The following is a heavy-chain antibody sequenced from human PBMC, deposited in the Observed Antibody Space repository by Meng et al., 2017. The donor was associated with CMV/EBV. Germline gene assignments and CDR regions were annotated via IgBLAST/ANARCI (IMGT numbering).Heavy chain of an antibody. V-gene: IGHV1-69*06. Sequence: GTFSSYAISWVRQAPGQGLEWMGGIIPIFGTANYAQKFQGRVTITADKSTSTAYMELSSLRSEDTAVYYCARVRGSGSYYYYYGMDVWGQGTTVTV. D-gene: IGHD3-10*01. CDR2: IIPIFGTA. CDR1: GTFSSYA. CDR3: ARVRGSGSYYYYYGMDV. J-gene: IGHJ6*02.